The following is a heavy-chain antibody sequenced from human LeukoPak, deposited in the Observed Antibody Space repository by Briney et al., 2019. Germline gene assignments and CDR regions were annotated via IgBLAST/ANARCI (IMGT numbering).Heavy chain of an antibody. CDR1: GYTFTGYY. CDR3: ARGEKGTIVAPGV. Sequence: ASVKVSCKASGYTFTGYYMHWVRQAPGQGLEWMGIINPSGGSTSYAQKFQGRVTMTRGMSTSTVYMELSSLRSEDTAVYYCARGEKGTIVAPGVWGQGTLVTVSS. CDR2: INPSGGST. J-gene: IGHJ4*02. D-gene: IGHD5-12*01. V-gene: IGHV1-46*01.